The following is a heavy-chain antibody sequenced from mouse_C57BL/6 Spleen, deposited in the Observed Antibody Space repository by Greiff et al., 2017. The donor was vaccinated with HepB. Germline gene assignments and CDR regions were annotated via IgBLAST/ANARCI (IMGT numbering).Heavy chain of an antibody. CDR2: IYPGDGDT. J-gene: IGHJ2*01. CDR3: ARTYYYGSYFDY. D-gene: IGHD1-1*01. Sequence: VQLQESGPELVKPGASVKISCKASGYAFSSSWMNWVKQRPGKGLEWIGRIYPGDGDTNYNGKFKGKATLTADKSSSTAYMKLSSLTSEDSAVYFCARTYYYGSYFDYWGQGTTLTVSS. V-gene: IGHV1-82*01. CDR1: GYAFSSSW.